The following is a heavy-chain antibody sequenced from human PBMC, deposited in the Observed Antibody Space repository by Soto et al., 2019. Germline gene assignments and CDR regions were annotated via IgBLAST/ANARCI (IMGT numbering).Heavy chain of an antibody. CDR3: ARVPTLTIFGVVNPDY. CDR2: ISAYNGNT. V-gene: IGHV1-18*01. J-gene: IGHJ4*02. D-gene: IGHD3-3*01. CDR1: GYTFTSYG. Sequence: ASVKVSCKASGYTFTSYGISWVRQAPGQGLEWMGWISAYNGNTNYAQKLQGRVTMTTDTSTSTAYMELRSLRSDDTAVYYCARVPTLTIFGVVNPDYWGQGTLVTVSS.